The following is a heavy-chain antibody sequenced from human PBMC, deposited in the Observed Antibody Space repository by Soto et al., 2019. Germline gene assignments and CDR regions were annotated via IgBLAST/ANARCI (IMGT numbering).Heavy chain of an antibody. V-gene: IGHV5-10-1*01. J-gene: IGHJ6*02. CDR2: IDPSDSYT. CDR3: ARHQSSVLRFLEWFGTDF. Sequence: GESLKISCKGSGYSFTSYWISWVRQMPGKGLEWMGRIDPSDSYTNYSPSFQGHVTISADKSISTAYLQWSSLKASDTAMYYCARHQSSVLRFLEWFGTDFWGQGTTVTV. D-gene: IGHD3-3*01. CDR1: GYSFTSYW.